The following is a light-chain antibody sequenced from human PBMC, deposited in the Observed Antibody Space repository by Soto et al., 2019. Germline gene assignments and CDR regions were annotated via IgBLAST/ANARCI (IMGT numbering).Light chain of an antibody. CDR1: SSNIGAGYD. J-gene: IGLJ2*01. CDR3: QSYDSSLSGHVV. Sequence: QSALTQPPSVSGAPGQRVTISCTGSSSNIGAGYDVHWYQQLPGTAPKLLIYGNSNRPSGVPDRFSGSKSGTSASLAITGFQAEEEADYYCQSYDSSLSGHVVFGGGTKVTV. V-gene: IGLV1-40*01. CDR2: GNS.